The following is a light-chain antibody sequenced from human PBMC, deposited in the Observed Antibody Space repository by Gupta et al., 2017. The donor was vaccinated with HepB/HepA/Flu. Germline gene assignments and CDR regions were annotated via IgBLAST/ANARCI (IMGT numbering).Light chain of an antibody. Sequence: VMTQSPATLSVSPGERATLSCRASQSVSSSLAWYQQRPGQAPRLLIYGASTRATAIPATFSGSGSGTEFTLTISSLQSEDFAVYYCQQYSNWPWTFGQGTKVEFK. V-gene: IGKV3-15*01. CDR3: QQYSNWPWT. J-gene: IGKJ1*01. CDR2: GAS. CDR1: QSVSSS.